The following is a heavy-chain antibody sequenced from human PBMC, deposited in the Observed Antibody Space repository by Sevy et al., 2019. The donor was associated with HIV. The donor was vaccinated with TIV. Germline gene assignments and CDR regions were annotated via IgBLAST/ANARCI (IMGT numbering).Heavy chain of an antibody. CDR1: GGSIARSSYD. J-gene: IGHJ4*02. CDR2: IYFSGST. Sequence: SETLSLTCTVSGGSIARSSYDWGWIRQSPGKGLEWIGSIYFSGSTSYATSLRSRVTISVDTSKNQVSLKMRSVTATDTAFYYCARHGGLVDRGFDFWGQGALVTVFS. V-gene: IGHV4-39*01. D-gene: IGHD3-10*01. CDR3: ARHGGLVDRGFDF.